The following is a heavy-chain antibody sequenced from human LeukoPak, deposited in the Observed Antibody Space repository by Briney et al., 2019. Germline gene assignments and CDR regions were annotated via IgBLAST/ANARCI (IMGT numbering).Heavy chain of an antibody. CDR2: ISTSSAHT. Sequence: PGGSLRLSCAASGLTSNTYTMNWVRQAPGKGLEWVSSISTSSAHTHYADSVKGRFTISRDNAKNSLYLQMNSLRAEDTAVYYCASLIAATQWGPLDYWGQGTLVTVSS. D-gene: IGHD6-13*01. CDR1: GLTSNTYT. J-gene: IGHJ4*02. CDR3: ASLIAATQWGPLDY. V-gene: IGHV3-21*01.